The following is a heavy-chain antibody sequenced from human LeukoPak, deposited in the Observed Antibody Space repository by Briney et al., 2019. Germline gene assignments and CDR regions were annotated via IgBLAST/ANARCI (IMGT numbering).Heavy chain of an antibody. V-gene: IGHV3-74*01. CDR3: ARALYGDPHFDY. Sequence: GGSLRLSCAASGFTFSSYRMHWVSQAPGKGLVWVSRINSDGSSTSYADPVKGRFTISRDSAKNTLYLQMNSLRAEDTAVYYCARALYGDPHFDYWGQGTLVTVSS. CDR1: GFTFSSYR. D-gene: IGHD4-17*01. CDR2: INSDGSST. J-gene: IGHJ4*02.